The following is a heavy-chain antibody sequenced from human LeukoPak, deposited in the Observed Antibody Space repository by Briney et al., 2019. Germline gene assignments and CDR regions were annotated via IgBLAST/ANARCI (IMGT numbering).Heavy chain of an antibody. V-gene: IGHV3-33*01. J-gene: IGHJ6*02. D-gene: IGHD4-17*01. CDR3: ARGIYGDYFVDYYYGMDV. CDR2: IWYDGSNK. CDR1: GFTFSSYG. Sequence: GGSLRLSCAASGFTFSSYGMHWVRQAPGKGLEWVAVIWYDGSNKYYADSVKGRFTISRDNSKNTLYLQMNSLRAEDTVVYYCARGIYGDYFVDYYYGMDVWGQGTTVTVSS.